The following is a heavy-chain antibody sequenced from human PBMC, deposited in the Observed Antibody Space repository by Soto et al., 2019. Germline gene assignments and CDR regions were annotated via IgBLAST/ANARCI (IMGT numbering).Heavy chain of an antibody. CDR2: IYHSGST. D-gene: IGHD2-2*01. Sequence: QVQLQESGPGLVKPSETLSLTCSVSGGSMFSYYWSWIRQSPGKGLEWLGCIYHSGSTKYSPSLKSRVTMSVDTSKNQFSLKLSSVTAADTAVYYFARERIVVVPGALDSYYYFVDVWGEGTTVTVSS. CDR1: GGSMFSYY. V-gene: IGHV4-59*01. J-gene: IGHJ6*03. CDR3: ARERIVVVPGALDSYYYFVDV.